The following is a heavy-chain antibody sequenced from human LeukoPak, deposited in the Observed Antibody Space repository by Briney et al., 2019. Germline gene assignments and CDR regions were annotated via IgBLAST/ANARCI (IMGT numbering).Heavy chain of an antibody. Sequence: PGRSLRLSCAASGFTFSNAWMSWVRQAPGKGLEWVGRIKSKTDGGTTDYAAPVKGRFTISRDDSKNTLYVQMNSLKTEDTAVYYCTTEQLGFCSGGSCYGSETGYWGQGTLVTVSS. J-gene: IGHJ4*02. V-gene: IGHV3-15*01. CDR1: GFTFSNAW. CDR2: IKSKTDGGTT. CDR3: TTEQLGFCSGGSCYGSETGY. D-gene: IGHD2-15*01.